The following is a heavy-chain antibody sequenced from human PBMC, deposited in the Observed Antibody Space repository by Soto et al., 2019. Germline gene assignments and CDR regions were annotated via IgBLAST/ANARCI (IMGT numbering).Heavy chain of an antibody. J-gene: IGHJ4*02. CDR3: ASSPRGGGSYYFDY. V-gene: IGHV4-31*03. CDR2: IYYSGST. Sequence: SETLSLTCTVSGGSISSGVYYWSWIRQHPGKGLEWIGYIYYSGSTYYNPSLKSRVTISVDTSKNQFSLKLSSVTAADTAVYYCASSPRGGGSYYFDYWGQGTLVTVSS. CDR1: GGSISSGVYY. D-gene: IGHD3-16*01.